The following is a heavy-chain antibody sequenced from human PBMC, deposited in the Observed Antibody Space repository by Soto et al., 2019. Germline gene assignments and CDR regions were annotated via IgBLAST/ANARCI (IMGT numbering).Heavy chain of an antibody. CDR1: GFTFSSYA. Sequence: EVQLVESGGGLVQPGGSLRLSCAASGFTFSSYAMHWVRQAPGKGLVYVSAIGSDGGNTYYANSVKDRFTISRDNSKNTLYLQMGSLRTEDMAVYYCARGDPYSDTLRNDAFDIWGQGTMVTVSS. CDR2: IGSDGGNT. CDR3: ARGDPYSDTLRNDAFDI. J-gene: IGHJ3*02. D-gene: IGHD5-18*01. V-gene: IGHV3-64*01.